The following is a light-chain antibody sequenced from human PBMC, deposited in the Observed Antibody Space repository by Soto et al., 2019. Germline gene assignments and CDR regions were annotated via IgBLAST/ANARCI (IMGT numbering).Light chain of an antibody. J-gene: IGKJ2*01. CDR3: QQYYSTPRT. Sequence: DIVMTQSPDSLAVSLGERATINCKSSQSVLYSSNNKNYLAWYQQKPGQPPKLLIYWASTRESGVPDRFSGSGSGTDFTLTSSSLQAEDVAFYYCQQYYSTPRTFGQGTKLEIK. CDR1: QSVLYSSNNKNY. V-gene: IGKV4-1*01. CDR2: WAS.